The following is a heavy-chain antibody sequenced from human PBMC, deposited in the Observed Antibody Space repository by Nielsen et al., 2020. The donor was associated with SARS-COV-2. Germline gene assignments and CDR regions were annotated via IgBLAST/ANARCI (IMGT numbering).Heavy chain of an antibody. CDR1: GFTISTYA. V-gene: IGHV3-23*01. J-gene: IGHJ4*02. CDR2: ISAST. D-gene: IGHD6-19*01. Sequence: GGSLRLSCVVSGFTISTYAMSWVRQAPGKGLEWVSSISASTYYADSVNGRFTISRDNSKNTLYLQMNSLRAEDTAVYYCEKRSGYTSGWYGDYWGQGTLVTVSS. CDR3: EKRSGYTSGWYGDY.